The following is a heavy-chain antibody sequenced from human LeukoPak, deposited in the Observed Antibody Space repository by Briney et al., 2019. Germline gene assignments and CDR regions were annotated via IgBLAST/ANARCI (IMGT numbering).Heavy chain of an antibody. J-gene: IGHJ4*02. CDR3: ARVYCSTSSCNYFDY. V-gene: IGHV4-4*02. D-gene: IGHD2-2*01. CDR2: IYHSGST. CDR1: GVNFNSYW. Sequence: AGTLRLSCAASGVNFNSYWMSWVRQPPGKGLEWIGEIYHSGSTNYNPSLQSRVTMSVDKSKNLFSLKLSSVTAADTAMYYCARVYCSTSSCNYFDYWGQGTLVTVSS.